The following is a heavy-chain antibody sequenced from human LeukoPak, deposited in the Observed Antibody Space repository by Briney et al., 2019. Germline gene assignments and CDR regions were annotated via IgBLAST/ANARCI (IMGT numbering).Heavy chain of an antibody. J-gene: IGHJ4*02. D-gene: IGHD6-13*01. CDR3: TTACLQSPQIIAAAGTYRDY. CDR2: IKSKTDGGTT. V-gene: IGHV3-15*01. Sequence: GGSLRLSCAASGFTFSNAWMSWVRQAPGKGLEWVGRIKSKTDGGTTDYAAPVKGRFTISRDDSKNTLYLQMNSLKTEDTAVYYCTTACLQSPQIIAAAGTYRDYWGQGTLVTVSS. CDR1: GFTFSNAW.